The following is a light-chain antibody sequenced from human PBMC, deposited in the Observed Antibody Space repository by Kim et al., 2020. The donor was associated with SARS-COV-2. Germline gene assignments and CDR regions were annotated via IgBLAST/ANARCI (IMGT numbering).Light chain of an antibody. J-gene: IGKJ1*01. V-gene: IGKV3-20*01. CDR2: GAS. CDR1: ESVSSNN. CDR3: QQYGRSWT. Sequence: ETVLTQSPGTLSLSPGERATLSCRASESVSSNNLAWYQQKPGQAPRLLIYGASSRATGIPERFSGSGSGTDFTLPISRLEPEDFAVFYCQQYGRSWTFGQGTKVDIK.